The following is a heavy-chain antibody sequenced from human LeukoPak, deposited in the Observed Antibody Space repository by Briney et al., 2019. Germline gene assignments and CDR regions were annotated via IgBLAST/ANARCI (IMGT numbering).Heavy chain of an antibody. Sequence: KASETLSLTCTVSGGSISSYYWNWIRQPPGKGLEWIGYIYYSGSTNYNPSLKSRVIISVDTSKTHFSLRLSSVTAADTAIYYCARRRRIAAAGTDAFDIWGQGTMVTVSS. D-gene: IGHD6-13*01. CDR2: IYYSGST. CDR1: GGSISSYY. J-gene: IGHJ3*02. CDR3: ARRRRIAAAGTDAFDI. V-gene: IGHV4-59*08.